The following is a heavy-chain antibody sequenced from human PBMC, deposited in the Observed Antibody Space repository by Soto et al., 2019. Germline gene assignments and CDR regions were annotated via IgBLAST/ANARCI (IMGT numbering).Heavy chain of an antibody. CDR1: GFTFSSYA. D-gene: IGHD3-22*01. CDR3: AKDRNYYDSSGPQDY. J-gene: IGHJ4*02. Sequence: GGSLRLSCAASGFTFSSYAMSWVRQAPGKGLEWVSAISGSGGSTYYADSVKGRFTISRDNSKNTLYLQMNSLRAEDTAVYYCAKDRNYYDSSGPQDYWGQGTLVTVSS. V-gene: IGHV3-23*01. CDR2: ISGSGGST.